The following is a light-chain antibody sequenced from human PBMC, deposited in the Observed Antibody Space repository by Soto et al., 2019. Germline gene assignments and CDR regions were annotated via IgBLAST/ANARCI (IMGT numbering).Light chain of an antibody. CDR3: QQYGSSPLT. CDR1: QSFRSSY. CDR2: GAS. J-gene: IGKJ4*01. V-gene: IGKV3-20*01. Sequence: EIVLTQSPGTLSLSPGERATLSCRASQSFRSSYLAWYQQKPGQAPRLLIYGASSRATGIPDWFSGGGSGTDFTVTISSLEPEDFALYYCQQYGSSPLTFGGGAKVEIK.